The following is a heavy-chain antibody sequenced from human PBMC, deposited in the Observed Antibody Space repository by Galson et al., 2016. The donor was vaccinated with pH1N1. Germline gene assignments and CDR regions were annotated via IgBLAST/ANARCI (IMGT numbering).Heavy chain of an antibody. J-gene: IGHJ3*02. CDR3: AKGGYGDYGLDVFDI. D-gene: IGHD4-17*01. Sequence: SLRLSCAASGFNFSNYWMQWVRQAPGKGLQWVSSISGSGGRKHYADSVQGRFIISRDNSKNTLYLQMNSLRAGDTALYFCAKGGYGDYGLDVFDIWGQGTMVIVSS. CDR1: GFNFSNYW. CDR2: ISGSGGRK. V-gene: IGHV3-23*01.